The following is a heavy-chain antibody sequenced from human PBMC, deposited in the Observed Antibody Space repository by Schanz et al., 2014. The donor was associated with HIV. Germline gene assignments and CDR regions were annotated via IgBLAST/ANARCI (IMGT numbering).Heavy chain of an antibody. V-gene: IGHV1-69*01. Sequence: QVQMVQSGAELKKPGASVKLSCKASGFTLTSYYIHWVRQAPGQGLEWMGGIIPLFGTSNYAQKFQGRATITADESTSTAYMELSSLRSEDTAVYYCARDSPVAAGTLDYWGQGTLVTVSS. CDR3: ARDSPVAAGTLDY. CDR2: IIPLFGTS. J-gene: IGHJ4*02. D-gene: IGHD6-13*01. CDR1: GFTLTSYY.